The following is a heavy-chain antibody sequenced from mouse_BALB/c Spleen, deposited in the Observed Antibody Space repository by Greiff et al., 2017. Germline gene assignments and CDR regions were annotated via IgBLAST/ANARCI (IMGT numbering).Heavy chain of an antibody. CDR2: IDPANGNT. V-gene: IGHV14-3*02. Sequence: VQLKESGAELVKPGASVKLSCTASGFNIKDTYMHWVKQRPEQGLEWIGRIDPANGNTKYDPKFQGKATITADTSSNTAYLQLSSLTSEDTAVYYCASGTGTGWFAYWGQGTLVTVSA. CDR3: ASGTGTGWFAY. CDR1: GFNIKDTY. J-gene: IGHJ3*01. D-gene: IGHD4-1*01.